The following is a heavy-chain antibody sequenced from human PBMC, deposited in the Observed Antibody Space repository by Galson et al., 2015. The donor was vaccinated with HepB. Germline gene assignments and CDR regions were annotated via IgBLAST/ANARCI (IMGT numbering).Heavy chain of an antibody. J-gene: IGHJ3*02. D-gene: IGHD1-26*01. CDR2: ISAYNGNT. CDR1: GYTFTSYG. CDR3: ARVPHSGSSLWGGDI. V-gene: IGHV1-18*01. Sequence: SVKVSCKASGYTFTSYGISWVRQAPGQGLEWMGWISAYNGNTNYAQKLQGRVTMTTDTSTSTAYMELRSLRSDDTAVYYCARVPHSGSSLWGGDIWGQGTMVTVSS.